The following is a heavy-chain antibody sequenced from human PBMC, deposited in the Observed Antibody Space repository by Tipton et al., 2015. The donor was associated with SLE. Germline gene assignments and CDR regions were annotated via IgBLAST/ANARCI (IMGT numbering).Heavy chain of an antibody. CDR3: ARGLCYGDYDVETNWFDP. D-gene: IGHD4-17*01. J-gene: IGHJ5*02. CDR1: GFTFSDDA. V-gene: IGHV3-23*01. Sequence: SLRLSCVASGFTFSDDAMSWVRQAPGKGLEWVSTISPTSVTRYYADSMKGRFTISRDNSKNTMYLQMNSLRAEDTAVYYCARGLCYGDYDVETNWFDPWGQGTLVTVSS. CDR2: ISPTSVTR.